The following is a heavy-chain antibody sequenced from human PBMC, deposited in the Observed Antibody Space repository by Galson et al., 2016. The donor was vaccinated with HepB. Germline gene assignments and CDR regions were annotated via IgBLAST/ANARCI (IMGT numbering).Heavy chain of an antibody. J-gene: IGHJ6*02. CDR3: ARWPAKGQMTRIGGVLAGMDV. Sequence: SVKVSCKASGYNFTTYYIHWVRQAPGQGLEWMGIINTYTGATSSPQRFQGRVTMTRDTSTSTVFMNVGSLRSDDTAVYYCARWPAKGQMTRIGGVLAGMDVWGQGTTVTVSS. CDR2: INTYTGAT. D-gene: IGHD3-22*01. CDR1: GYNFTTYY. V-gene: IGHV1-46*01.